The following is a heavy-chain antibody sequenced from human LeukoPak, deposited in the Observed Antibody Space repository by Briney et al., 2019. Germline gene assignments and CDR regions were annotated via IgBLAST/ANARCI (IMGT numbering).Heavy chain of an antibody. V-gene: IGHV3-23*01. CDR2: FSGTSST. J-gene: IGHJ4*02. CDR3: ARVIRWLPDY. D-gene: IGHD3-16*01. Sequence: PGGSLRLSCAASGFTFSSYAMSWVRQAPGKGLEWVSTFSGTSSTSYADAVKGRVTISRDNSKNTLYLQLNSLRAEDTAVYYCARVIRWLPDYWGQGTLVTVSS. CDR1: GFTFSSYA.